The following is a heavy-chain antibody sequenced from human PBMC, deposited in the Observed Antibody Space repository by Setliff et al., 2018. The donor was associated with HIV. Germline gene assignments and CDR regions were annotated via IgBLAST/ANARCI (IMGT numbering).Heavy chain of an antibody. Sequence: SVKVSCKASGGTFSRSGISWVRQAPGQGLEWMGGIIPIFGTLNYAQKFQGRVTITTDESTSTAYMDLSSLRSEDTALYSCARGHSSGSTYNGNYGAFDIWGQGTKVTVSS. V-gene: IGHV1-69*05. CDR1: GGTFSRSG. CDR3: ARGHSSGSTYNGNYGAFDI. CDR2: IIPIFGTL. D-gene: IGHD1-26*01. J-gene: IGHJ3*02.